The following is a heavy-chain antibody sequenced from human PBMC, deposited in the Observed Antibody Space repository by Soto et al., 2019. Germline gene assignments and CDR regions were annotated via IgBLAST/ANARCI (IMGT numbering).Heavy chain of an antibody. CDR2: IYNSGSI. V-gene: IGHV4-39*01. Sequence: SETLSLTCSVSGGSISSSSYYWGLIRQPPGKGQERIGSIYNSGSIDYNPSLKNQVTKSVDTSTNQFSLKLSSGTAAETAVYYCARQSSGWYNWFDPWGQGTLVTVS. D-gene: IGHD6-19*01. J-gene: IGHJ5*02. CDR1: GGSISSSSYY. CDR3: ARQSSGWYNWFDP.